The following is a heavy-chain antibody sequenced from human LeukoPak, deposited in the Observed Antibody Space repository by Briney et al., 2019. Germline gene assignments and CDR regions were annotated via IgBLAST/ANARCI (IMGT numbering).Heavy chain of an antibody. V-gene: IGHV3-23*01. CDR3: ARDQRGYGMDV. Sequence: GGSLRLSCAASGFTFSSYAMSWVRQAPGKGLEWVSSISGSGGNTFYADSVKGRFTISRDNSKNTLYLQMNSLRAEDTAAYHCARDQRGYGMDVWGQGTTVTVSS. CDR1: GFTFSSYA. D-gene: IGHD3-10*01. J-gene: IGHJ6*02. CDR2: ISGSGGNT.